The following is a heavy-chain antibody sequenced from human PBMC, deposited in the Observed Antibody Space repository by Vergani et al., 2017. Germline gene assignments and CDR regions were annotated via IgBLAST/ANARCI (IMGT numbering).Heavy chain of an antibody. D-gene: IGHD2-15*01. J-gene: IGHJ5*02. CDR3: AHRPGYCSGGSCYARSWFDP. V-gene: IGHV2-5*01. Sequence: QITLKESGPTLVKPTQTLTLTCTFSGFSLSTSGVGVGWIRQPQGKALEWLALIYWKDDKRYSPSLKSRLTITKDTSKNQVVLTMTNMDPVDTATYYCAHRPGYCSGGSCYARSWFDPWGQGTLVTGSS. CDR2: IYWKDDK. CDR1: GFSLSTSGVG.